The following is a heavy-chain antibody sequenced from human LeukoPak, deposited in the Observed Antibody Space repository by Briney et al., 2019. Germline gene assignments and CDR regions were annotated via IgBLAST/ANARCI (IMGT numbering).Heavy chain of an antibody. CDR3: ARDSIAGLEYYFDY. J-gene: IGHJ4*02. V-gene: IGHV1-2*02. D-gene: IGHD6-6*01. Sequence: ASVKVSCKAFGYTFTGYYMHWVRQAPGQGLEWMGWINPNSGGTNYAQKFQGRVTMTRDTSISTAYMELSRLRSDDTAVYYCARDSIAGLEYYFDYWGQGTLVTVSS. CDR2: INPNSGGT. CDR1: GYTFTGYY.